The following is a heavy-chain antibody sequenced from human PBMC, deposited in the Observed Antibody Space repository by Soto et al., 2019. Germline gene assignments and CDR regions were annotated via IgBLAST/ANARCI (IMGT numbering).Heavy chain of an antibody. D-gene: IGHD6-13*01. CDR1: GFTFSSYA. CDR3: AQAQYSSWPEKLFDX. J-gene: IGHJ4*02. CDR2: ISCSGGST. V-gene: IGHV3-23*01. Sequence: GGSLRLSCAASGFTFSSYAMSWVRQATGKGLQGVGAISCSGGSTYYGDSVKVRFTISIDNSKNPLYLQMNSLRAEDTAVYYWAQAQYSSWPEKLFDXWGQGNLVTVSX.